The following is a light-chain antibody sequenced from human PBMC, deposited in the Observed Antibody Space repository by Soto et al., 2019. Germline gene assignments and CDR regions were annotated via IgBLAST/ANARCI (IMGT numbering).Light chain of an antibody. V-gene: IGLV1-44*01. CDR1: SSNIGSNT. Sequence: QSVLTQPPSTSGTPGQRVTISCSGSSSNIGSNTVNWYQQVPGTAPKLLIYNNNQRPSGVPDRFSGSKSGTSASLALSGLQSEDEAEYWCAAWDGSLNGWLFGGGTKLTVL. CDR3: AAWDGSLNGWL. J-gene: IGLJ3*02. CDR2: NNN.